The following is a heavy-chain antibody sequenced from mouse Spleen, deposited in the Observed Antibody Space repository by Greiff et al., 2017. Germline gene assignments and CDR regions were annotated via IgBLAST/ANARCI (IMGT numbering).Heavy chain of an antibody. CDR3: AGAYYSYYSYDGYFDD. Sequence: QVQLQQPGTELVKPGASVKLSCKASGYTFTSYWMHWVKQRPGQGLEWIGNINPSNGGTNYNEKFKSKATLTVDKSSSTAYMQLSSLTSEDSAVYYCAGAYYSYYSYDGYFDDWGQGTTLTVSS. D-gene: IGHD2-12*01. CDR2: INPSNGGT. CDR1: GYTFTSYW. J-gene: IGHJ2*01. V-gene: IGHV1-53*01.